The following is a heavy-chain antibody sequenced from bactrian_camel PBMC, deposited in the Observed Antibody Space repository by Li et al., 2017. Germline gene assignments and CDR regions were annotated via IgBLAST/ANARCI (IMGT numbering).Heavy chain of an antibody. J-gene: IGHJ6*01. D-gene: IGHD2*01. Sequence: DVQLVESGGGSVQAGGSLRLSCAASGYTFSSGCMVWFRQGAGLKREGVATIDSSGSTAYADSVKGRFTISKDNAKNILYLQMDNLEPEDSATYRCAASWDVTAIEALGRIADPAFGYWGEGTQVTVS. CDR2: IDSSGST. CDR1: GYTFSSGC. CDR3: AASWDVTAIEALGRIADPAFGY. V-gene: IGHV3S67*01.